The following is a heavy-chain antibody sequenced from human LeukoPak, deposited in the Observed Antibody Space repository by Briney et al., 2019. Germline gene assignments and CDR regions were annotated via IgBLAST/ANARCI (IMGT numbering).Heavy chain of an antibody. D-gene: IGHD3-3*01. CDR3: ARGRLLPLRFLEWLED. CDR2: ISAYNGNT. J-gene: IGHJ4*02. V-gene: IGHV1-18*01. CDR1: GYTFTSYG. Sequence: ASVKVSCKASGYTFTSYGISWVRQAPGQGLEWMGWISAYNGNTNYAQKLQGRVTMTTDTSTSTAYMELSSLRSEDTAVYYCARGRLLPLRFLEWLEDWGQGTLVTVSS.